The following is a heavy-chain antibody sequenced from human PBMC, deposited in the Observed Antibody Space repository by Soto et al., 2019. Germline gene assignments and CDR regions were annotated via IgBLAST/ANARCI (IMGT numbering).Heavy chain of an antibody. D-gene: IGHD6-13*01. Sequence: EAQLLESGGDLVQPGGSRRLYCAASEFSFDDYAMSWVRQAPGKGLEWVSSITYTGVSTYYADSVKGRFTISRDNSRDTPFLQINSLRAEDTAIYYCANSSVWYPYFDSWGQGTLVTVSS. CDR3: ANSSVWYPYFDS. CDR1: EFSFDDYA. J-gene: IGHJ4*02. CDR2: ITYTGVST. V-gene: IGHV3-23*01.